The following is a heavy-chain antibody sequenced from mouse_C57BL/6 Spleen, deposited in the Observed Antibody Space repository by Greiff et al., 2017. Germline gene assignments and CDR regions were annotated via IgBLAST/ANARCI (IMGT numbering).Heavy chain of an antibody. CDR3: AKTDYYDGSRIAMDY. Sequence: VMLVESGAELMKPGASVKLSCKATGYTFTGYWIEWVKQRPGHGLEWIGEILPGSGSTNYNEKFKGKATFTADKSSNTAYMQLSSLTTEDSAIYYCAKTDYYDGSRIAMDYWGQGTSVTVSS. J-gene: IGHJ4*01. CDR2: ILPGSGST. CDR1: GYTFTGYW. D-gene: IGHD1-1*01. V-gene: IGHV1-9*01.